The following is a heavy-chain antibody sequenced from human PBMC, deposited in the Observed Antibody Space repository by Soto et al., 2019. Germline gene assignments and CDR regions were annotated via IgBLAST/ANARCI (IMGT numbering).Heavy chain of an antibody. CDR3: ASYYYDSSGYYYSRKNAFDI. CDR2: ISAYNGNT. D-gene: IGHD3-22*01. V-gene: IGHV1-18*04. J-gene: IGHJ3*02. Sequence: ASVKVSCKASGYTFTMYGISGVVQSALRGRDWMGWISAYNGNTNYAQKLQGRVTMTTDTSTSTAYMELRSLRSDDTAVYYCASYYYDSSGYYYSRKNAFDIWGQGTMVTVSS. CDR1: GYTFTMYG.